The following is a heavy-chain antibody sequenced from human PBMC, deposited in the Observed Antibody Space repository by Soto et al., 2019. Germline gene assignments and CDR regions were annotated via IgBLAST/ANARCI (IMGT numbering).Heavy chain of an antibody. CDR2: IYYSGST. CDR3: ERLGGIAAAARGGFDY. D-gene: IGHD6-13*01. CDR1: GGSISSSSYY. V-gene: IGHV4-39*01. J-gene: IGHJ4*02. Sequence: QMQLQESGPGLVKPSETLSLTCTVSGGSISSSSYYWGWIRQPPGKGLEWIGSIYYSGSTYYNPSLKSRVTISVDTSKNQFSLKLSSVTAADTAVYYCERLGGIAAAARGGFDYWGQGTLVTVSS.